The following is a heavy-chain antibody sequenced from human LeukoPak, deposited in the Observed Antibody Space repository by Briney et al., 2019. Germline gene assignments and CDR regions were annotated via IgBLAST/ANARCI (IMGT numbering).Heavy chain of an antibody. CDR1: GGSISSYY. V-gene: IGHV4-59*12. CDR2: IYYSGST. Sequence: KPSETLSLTCTVSGGSISSYYWSWIRQSPGKGLEWIGYIYYSGSTNYNPSLKSRVTIPVDTSKNQFSLKLSSVTAADTAVYYCASRSLYYDILTGYYNEYYFDYWGQGTLVTVSS. CDR3: ASRSLYYDILTGYYNEYYFDY. J-gene: IGHJ4*02. D-gene: IGHD3-9*01.